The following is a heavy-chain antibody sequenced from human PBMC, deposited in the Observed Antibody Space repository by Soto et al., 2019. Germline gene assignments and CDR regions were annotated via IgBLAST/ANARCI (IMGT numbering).Heavy chain of an antibody. V-gene: IGHV3-30*18. Sequence: QVQLVESGGGVVQPGRSLRLSCAASGFTFSSYGMHWVRQAPGKGLEWVAVISYDGSNKYYADSVKGRFTISRDNSKNXXYLQMNSLRAEDTAVYYCAKDLEIAAAGGGGYFDYWGQGTLVTVSS. CDR2: ISYDGSNK. CDR1: GFTFSSYG. D-gene: IGHD6-13*01. J-gene: IGHJ4*02. CDR3: AKDLEIAAAGGGGYFDY.